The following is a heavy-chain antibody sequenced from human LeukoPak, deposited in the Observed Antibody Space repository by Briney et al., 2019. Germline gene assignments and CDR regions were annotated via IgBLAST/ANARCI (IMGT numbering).Heavy chain of an antibody. CDR1: GFILSSYW. CDR2: ISSSSSYT. J-gene: IGHJ4*02. D-gene: IGHD2-15*01. CDR3: ARYCSGGSCANFDY. V-gene: IGHV3-11*03. Sequence: GGSLRLSCGASGFILSSYWMSWIRQAPGKGLEWVSYISSSSSYTNYADSVKGRFTISRDNAKNSLYLQMNSLRAEDTAVYYCARYCSGGSCANFDYWGQGTLVTVSS.